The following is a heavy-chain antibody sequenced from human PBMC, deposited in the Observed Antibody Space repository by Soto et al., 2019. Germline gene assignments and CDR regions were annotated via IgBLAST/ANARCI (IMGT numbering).Heavy chain of an antibody. J-gene: IGHJ4*02. CDR1: GFTFNTQA. Sequence: EVQLLECGGGLEQPGGSLRLSCAASGFTFNTQAMSWVRQAPGKGLEWVSSISVSGDNTYNADAVKGRFTISRDNSKNTLYLQMNSLRAEDTAVYYCVKDRSTSDWYGYFDYWGQGTLVTVSS. CDR3: VKDRSTSDWYGYFDY. V-gene: IGHV3-23*01. D-gene: IGHD6-19*01. CDR2: ISVSGDNT.